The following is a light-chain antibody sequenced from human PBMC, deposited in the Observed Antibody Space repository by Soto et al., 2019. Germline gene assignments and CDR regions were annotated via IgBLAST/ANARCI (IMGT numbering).Light chain of an antibody. CDR2: GAS. CDR3: QQYGSSGT. Sequence: EIVVTQAPGALSLSPGERATLSCRASQSVSNNYLAWYQQKPGQAPRLLIYGASNRATGIPDRFSGSGSGTDFTLTISRLEPEDFAVYYCQQYGSSGTFGQGTKVDIK. J-gene: IGKJ1*01. CDR1: QSVSNNY. V-gene: IGKV3-20*01.